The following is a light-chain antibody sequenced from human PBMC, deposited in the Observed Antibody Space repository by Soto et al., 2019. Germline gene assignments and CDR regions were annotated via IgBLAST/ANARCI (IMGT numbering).Light chain of an antibody. CDR1: RSNIGSNV. Sequence: QSVLTQPPSASGTPGQRVTISCSGGRSNIGSNVVYWFQQLPGTAPKLLMYNSNQRPSGVPDRFSGSKSGTSASLANSGLQSDDGADYYCASWDDKMYVVLFGGGTKVTVL. J-gene: IGLJ2*01. V-gene: IGLV1-44*01. CDR2: NSN. CDR3: ASWDDKMYVVL.